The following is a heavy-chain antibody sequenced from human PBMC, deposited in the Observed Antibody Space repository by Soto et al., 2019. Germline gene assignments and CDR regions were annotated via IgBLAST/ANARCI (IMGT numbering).Heavy chain of an antibody. Sequence: EVQLVESGGGLVQPGGSLRLSCVASGIPVSSNYMTWVRQAPGKGLEWVSVLRSGGDTYYANSVKGRFTISRHDSTNTLFLQMNSLTAEDTAVYYCARDGPYYYASRMDVWGQGTTVTVSS. CDR1: GIPVSSNY. D-gene: IGHD3-10*01. V-gene: IGHV3-53*04. CDR2: LRSGGDT. J-gene: IGHJ6*02. CDR3: ARDGPYYYASRMDV.